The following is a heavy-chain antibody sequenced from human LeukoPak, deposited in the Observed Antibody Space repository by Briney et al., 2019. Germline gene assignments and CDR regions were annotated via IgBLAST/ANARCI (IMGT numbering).Heavy chain of an antibody. CDR1: GGSFSGYY. CDR3: ARLSRYYGSGSYYSSDY. J-gene: IGHJ4*02. CDR2: INHSGST. D-gene: IGHD3-10*01. Sequence: SETLSLTCAVYGGSFSGYYWSWIRQPPGKGLEWIGEINHSGSTNYNPSLKSRVTISVDTSKNQFSLKLSSVTAADTAVYYCARLSRYYGSGSYYSSDYWGQGTLVTVSS. V-gene: IGHV4-34*01.